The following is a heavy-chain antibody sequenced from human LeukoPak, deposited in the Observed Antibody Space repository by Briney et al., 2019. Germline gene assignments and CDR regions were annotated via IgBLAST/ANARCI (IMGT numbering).Heavy chain of an antibody. CDR1: GGSIASYY. V-gene: IGHV4-4*07. CDR3: ASEAIRGYYYYNLDV. CDR2: IYSSGST. Sequence: SETLSLTCSVSGGSIASYYWSWVRQPAGKGLERIGRIYSSGSTNYYPAPPLRITITVDTSKNQFSLRLSSVTAADTAVYYCASEAIRGYYYYNLDVWGKGTTVTISS. J-gene: IGHJ6*03. D-gene: IGHD2-21*01.